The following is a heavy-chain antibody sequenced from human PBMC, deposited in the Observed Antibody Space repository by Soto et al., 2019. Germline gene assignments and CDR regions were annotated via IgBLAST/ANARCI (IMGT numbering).Heavy chain of an antibody. J-gene: IGHJ6*02. CDR2: IDDGGVST. CDR1: GFTFSTYA. D-gene: IGHD6-6*01. Sequence: EVQLLESGGGLVQPGGSLRLSCAASGFTFSTYALSWAHQAPGKGLEWVAGIDDGGVSTYYADSVNGRLTISRDNSKNTLYLQMGSLRAEDTAVYYCVKGQSSSWSQTGGMDVWGQGTTVTVSS. CDR3: VKGQSSSWSQTGGMDV. V-gene: IGHV3-23*01.